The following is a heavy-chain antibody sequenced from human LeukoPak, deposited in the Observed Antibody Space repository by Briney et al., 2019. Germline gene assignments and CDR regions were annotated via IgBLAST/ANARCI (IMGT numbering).Heavy chain of an antibody. J-gene: IGHJ2*01. CDR1: GFTFSSYA. CDR3: ARVGDHYHWYLDL. Sequence: PGGSLRLSCAASGFTFSSYAMHWVRQAPGKGLEWVAVISYDGSNKYYADSVKGRFTISRDNSKNTLYLQMNSLRAEDTAVYYCARVGDHYHWYLDLWGRGTHVTVSS. V-gene: IGHV3-30*04. CDR2: ISYDGSNK. D-gene: IGHD3-10*01.